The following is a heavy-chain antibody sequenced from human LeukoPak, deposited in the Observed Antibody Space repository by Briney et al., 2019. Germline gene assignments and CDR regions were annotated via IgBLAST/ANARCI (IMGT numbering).Heavy chain of an antibody. D-gene: IGHD2-2*01. J-gene: IGHJ4*02. V-gene: IGHV1-24*01. Sequence: AASVKVSCKVSGYTLTELSMHWVRQAPGKGLEWMGGFDPEDGETIYAQKFQGRVTMTEDTSTDTAYMELSSLRSEDTAVYYCATGFRYCSSTSCSFDYWGQGTLVTVSS. CDR2: FDPEDGET. CDR1: GYTLTELS. CDR3: ATGFRYCSSTSCSFDY.